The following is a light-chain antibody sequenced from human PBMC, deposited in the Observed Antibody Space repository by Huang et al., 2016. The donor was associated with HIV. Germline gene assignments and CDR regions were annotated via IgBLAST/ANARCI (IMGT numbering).Light chain of an antibody. CDR1: QTVSRY. CDR2: AAS. V-gene: IGKV1-39*01. CDR3: QQSYSTPRT. J-gene: IGKJ2*01. Sequence: DIQMTQFPSSLSASVGDRVTITGRASQTVSRYFNWYQHKPGKPPKVLIYAASSLQGGVPSRFRGSGSGTGFTLTISSLQLEDFATYYCQQSYSTPRTFGQGTKLEIK.